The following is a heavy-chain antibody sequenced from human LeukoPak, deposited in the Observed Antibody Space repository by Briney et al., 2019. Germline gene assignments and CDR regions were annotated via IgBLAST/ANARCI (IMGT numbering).Heavy chain of an antibody. V-gene: IGHV3-74*01. J-gene: IGHJ4*02. Sequence: VWVSRINEYGSITNYAASVKGRFSISRDNAKNTLYLQMNSLRAEDTAVYYCGRDLGGRSGYWGQGTLVTVSS. CDR2: INEYGSIT. CDR3: GRDLGGRSGY. D-gene: IGHD1-26*01.